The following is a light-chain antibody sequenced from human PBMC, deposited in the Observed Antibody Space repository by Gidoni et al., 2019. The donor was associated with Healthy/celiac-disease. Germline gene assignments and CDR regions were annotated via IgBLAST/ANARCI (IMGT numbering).Light chain of an antibody. J-gene: IGKJ4*01. CDR1: QSVLSSSNNKNY. Sequence: DIVMTASPDSLAVSLGERATINCKSSQSVLSSSNNKNYLAWYQQQPGQPPKLLIYWASTRESGVPDRFSGSGSGTDFTLTISSLQAEDVAVYYCQQYYSTPLTFGGGTKVEIK. CDR3: QQYYSTPLT. V-gene: IGKV4-1*01. CDR2: WAS.